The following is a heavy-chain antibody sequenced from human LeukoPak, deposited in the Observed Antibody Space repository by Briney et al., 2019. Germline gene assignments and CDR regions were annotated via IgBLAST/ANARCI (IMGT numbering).Heavy chain of an antibody. Sequence: GGSLRLSCAASGFPLSSYSINWVRQAPGKGLEWVSYISSSGSAIYYVDSVKGRFTVSRDNAKNSLFLQMNSPRAEDTAVYYCVRVKGSYFDYWGQGAVVSVSS. CDR2: ISSSGSAI. CDR1: GFPLSSYS. J-gene: IGHJ4*02. CDR3: VRVKGSYFDY. D-gene: IGHD2-15*01. V-gene: IGHV3-48*01.